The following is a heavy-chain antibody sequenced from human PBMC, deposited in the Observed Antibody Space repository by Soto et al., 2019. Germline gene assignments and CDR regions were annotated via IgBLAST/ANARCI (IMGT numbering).Heavy chain of an antibody. Sequence: QVQLQESGPGLVKPSETLSLTCTVSGGSISSYYWSWIRQPPGKGLEWIGYIYYSGSTNYNPSLKGRVTRSVDTSKNEYSLKRVSANAADTAGYYCARGDSIGGWHLFDYWGQGSLVTVSS. V-gene: IGHV4-59*01. J-gene: IGHJ4*02. CDR1: GGSISSYY. CDR2: IYYSGST. D-gene: IGHD6-19*01. CDR3: ARGDSIGGWHLFDY.